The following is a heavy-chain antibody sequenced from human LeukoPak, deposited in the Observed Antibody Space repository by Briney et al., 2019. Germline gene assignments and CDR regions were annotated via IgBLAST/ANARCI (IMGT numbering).Heavy chain of an antibody. Sequence: ASVKVSCKVSGYTLTELSMHWVPQAPGKGLGWMGGFDPEDVKTIYAQKLQGRGTMTADTSTDTAYMELSSVRSEDTAVYYCATHAPREDNYYDSSGFNWFHPWGQGTLVTVSS. CDR1: GYTLTELS. CDR3: ATHAPREDNYYDSSGFNWFHP. D-gene: IGHD3-22*01. J-gene: IGHJ5*02. CDR2: FDPEDVKT. V-gene: IGHV1-24*01.